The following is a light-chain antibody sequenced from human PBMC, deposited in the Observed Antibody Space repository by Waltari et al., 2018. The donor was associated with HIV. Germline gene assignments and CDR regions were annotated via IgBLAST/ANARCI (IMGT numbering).Light chain of an antibody. CDR2: EDN. J-gene: IGLJ3*02. CDR3: QSCYNTYRV. CDR1: SGTISRDS. Sequence: NFMLTQPQSVSDSPGKTVTISCTRRSGTISRDSLPLYQTRPGSAPSLVIYEDNQRPSGVPGRFSGSIDTSSNSASLTISGLEPEDEAFYYCQSCYNTYRVFGGGTKLTVL. V-gene: IGLV6-57*03.